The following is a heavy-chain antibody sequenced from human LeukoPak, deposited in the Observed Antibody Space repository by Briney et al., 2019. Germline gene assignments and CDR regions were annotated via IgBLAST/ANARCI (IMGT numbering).Heavy chain of an antibody. CDR3: ANDYSFLNYYDSSGLDY. Sequence: GGSLRLSCAASGFTFDDYAMHWVRQAPGKGLEWVSLISWDGGSTYYADSVKGRFTISGDNSKNSLYLQMNSLRAEDTALYYCANDYSFLNYYDSSGLDYWGQGTLVTVSS. V-gene: IGHV3-43D*03. D-gene: IGHD3-22*01. J-gene: IGHJ4*02. CDR1: GFTFDDYA. CDR2: ISWDGGST.